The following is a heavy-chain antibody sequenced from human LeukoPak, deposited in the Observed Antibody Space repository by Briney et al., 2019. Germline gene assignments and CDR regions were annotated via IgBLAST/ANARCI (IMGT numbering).Heavy chain of an antibody. CDR2: IYPGDSDT. Sequence: GESLKISCKGSGYSFTSYWIGWVRQMPGKGLEWMGIIYPGDSDTRYSPSFQGQVIISADKSISTAYLQWSSLKASDTAMYYCARSRQPDLKFYYYYGMDVWGQGTTVTVSS. V-gene: IGHV5-51*01. CDR3: ARSRQPDLKFYYYYGMDV. CDR1: GYSFTSYW. J-gene: IGHJ6*02. D-gene: IGHD1-14*01.